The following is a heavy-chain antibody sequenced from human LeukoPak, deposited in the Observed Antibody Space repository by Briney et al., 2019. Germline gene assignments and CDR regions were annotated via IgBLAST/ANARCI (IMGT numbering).Heavy chain of an antibody. Sequence: PGRSLRLSCAASGFTFSSYAMHWVRQAPGKGLEWVAVISYDGSNKYYADSVKGRFTISRDNSKNTLYLQMNSLRAEDTAVYYCARGPLRYFDWFQNPPDYWGQGTLVTVSS. V-gene: IGHV3-30-3*01. CDR2: ISYDGSNK. CDR1: GFTFSSYA. CDR3: ARGPLRYFDWFQNPPDY. D-gene: IGHD3-9*01. J-gene: IGHJ4*02.